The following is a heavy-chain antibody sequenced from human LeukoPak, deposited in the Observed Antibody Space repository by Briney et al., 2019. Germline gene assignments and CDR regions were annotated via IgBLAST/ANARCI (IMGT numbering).Heavy chain of an antibody. J-gene: IGHJ4*02. CDR1: GYTFTGYY. Sequence: AASVKVSCKASGYTFTGYYMHWVRQAPGQGLEWMGWINPNSGGTNYAQKFQGRVTMTRDTSISTAYIELSRLRSDDTVVYYCARARFGESHGDYWGQGTLVTVSS. CDR3: ARARFGESHGDY. CDR2: INPNSGGT. V-gene: IGHV1-2*02. D-gene: IGHD3-10*02.